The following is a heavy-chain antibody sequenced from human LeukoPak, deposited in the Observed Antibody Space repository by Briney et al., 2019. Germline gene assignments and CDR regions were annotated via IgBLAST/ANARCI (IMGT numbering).Heavy chain of an antibody. D-gene: IGHD3-22*01. CDR1: GFTFSSYS. CDR3: ARERSYDSSGFDY. V-gene: IGHV3-21*01. CDR2: ISSSSSYI. J-gene: IGHJ4*02. Sequence: PGGSLRLSCAASGFTFSSYSMNWVRQAPGKGLEWVSSISSSSSYIYYADSVKGRFTISRDNAKNSLYLQMSSLRAEDTAVYYCARERSYDSSGFDYWGQGTLVTVSS.